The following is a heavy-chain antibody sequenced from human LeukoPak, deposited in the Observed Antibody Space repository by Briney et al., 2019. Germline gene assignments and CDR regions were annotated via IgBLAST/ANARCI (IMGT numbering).Heavy chain of an antibody. CDR3: AREMRPTYYYDSSGSPGY. Sequence: SETLSLTCTVSGGSISSGDYYWSWIRQPPGKGLEWIGDIYYSGSTYYNPSLKSRVTISVDTSKNQFSLKLSSVTAADTAVYYCAREMRPTYYYDSSGSPGYWGQGTLVTVSS. CDR2: IYYSGST. J-gene: IGHJ4*02. D-gene: IGHD3-22*01. V-gene: IGHV4-30-4*08. CDR1: GGSISSGDYY.